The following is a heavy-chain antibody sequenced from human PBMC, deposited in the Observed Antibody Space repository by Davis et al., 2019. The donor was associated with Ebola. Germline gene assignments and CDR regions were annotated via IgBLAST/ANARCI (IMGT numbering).Heavy chain of an antibody. Sequence: GGSLRLSCAASGFTLSGYFMGWIRQAPGKGLEWVSYITSSGTNKYYTDSVRGRFIISRDSAKSSLYLQMNSLRVEDTAVYYCARVGNYYYYMDVWGKGTTVTVSS. CDR1: GFTLSGYF. CDR3: ARVGNYYYYMDV. D-gene: IGHD7-27*01. J-gene: IGHJ6*03. V-gene: IGHV3-11*04. CDR2: ITSSGTNK.